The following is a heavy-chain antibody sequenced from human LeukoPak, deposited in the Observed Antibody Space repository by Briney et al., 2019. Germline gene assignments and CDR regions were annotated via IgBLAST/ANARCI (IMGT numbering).Heavy chain of an antibody. CDR1: GFTFSSYS. CDR3: ARDRRGSKSTNNAFDI. D-gene: IGHD2-2*01. V-gene: IGHV3-21*01. Sequence: GGSLRLSCAASGFTFSSYSMNWVRQAPGKGLEWVSSISSSSSYIYYADSVKGRFTISRDNAKNSLYLQMNSLRAEDTAVYYCARDRRGSKSTNNAFDIWGQGTMVTVSS. CDR2: ISSSSSYI. J-gene: IGHJ3*02.